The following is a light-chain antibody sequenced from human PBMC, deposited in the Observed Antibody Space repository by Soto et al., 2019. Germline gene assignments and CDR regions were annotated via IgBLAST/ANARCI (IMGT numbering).Light chain of an antibody. CDR3: QQYGSSPPYT. CDR1: QSVSSSY. CDR2: GAS. J-gene: IGKJ2*01. V-gene: IGKV3-20*01. Sequence: EIVLTQSPGTLSASPGERDTLSCRASQSVSSSYLAWYQQKPGQAPRLLIYGASSRATGIPDRFSGSGSGTDFTLTISRLEPEDFAVYYCQQYGSSPPYTFGQGTKLEIK.